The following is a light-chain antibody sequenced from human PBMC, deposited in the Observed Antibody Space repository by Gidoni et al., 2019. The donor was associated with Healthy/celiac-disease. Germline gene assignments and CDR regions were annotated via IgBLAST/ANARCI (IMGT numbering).Light chain of an antibody. CDR1: QSVSSN. V-gene: IGKV3-15*01. CDR2: GAS. Sequence: EIVMTQSPATLSVSPGESATLSCRASQSVSSNFAWYQQKPGQAPRLLIYGASTRATGIPARFSGSGSGTEFTLTISSLQSEDCAVYYCQQYNNWPITFGQGTRLEIK. J-gene: IGKJ5*01. CDR3: QQYNNWPIT.